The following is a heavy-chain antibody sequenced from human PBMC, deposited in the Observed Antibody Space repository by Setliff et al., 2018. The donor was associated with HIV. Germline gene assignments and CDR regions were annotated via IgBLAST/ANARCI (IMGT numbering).Heavy chain of an antibody. CDR3: ARSQPDTIFGVVTFDC. Sequence: SATLSLTCTVSGGYMSSSGPGYYWGWVRQTPGGGLEWIGSVYYMGRTYYNPSLKSRVTISVYTSKNQLSLRLTSMAAADTAMYYCARSQPDTIFGVVTFDCWGQGKMVTVSS. J-gene: IGHJ4*02. CDR1: GGYMSSSGPGYY. D-gene: IGHD3-3*01. CDR2: VYYMGRT. V-gene: IGHV4-39*01.